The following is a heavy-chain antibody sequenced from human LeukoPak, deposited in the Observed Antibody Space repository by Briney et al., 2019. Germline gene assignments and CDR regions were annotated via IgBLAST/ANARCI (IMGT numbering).Heavy chain of an antibody. D-gene: IGHD1-7*01. CDR1: GGSISSSSYY. CDR2: IYYSGST. J-gene: IGHJ3*02. Sequence: SETLSLTCTVSGGSISSSSYYWGWIRQPPGKGLEWIGSIYYSGSTYYNPSLKSRVTISVDTSKNQFSLKLSSVTAADAAVYYCARDVGLELRRGYAFDIWGQGTMVTVSS. CDR3: ARDVGLELRRGYAFDI. V-gene: IGHV4-39*02.